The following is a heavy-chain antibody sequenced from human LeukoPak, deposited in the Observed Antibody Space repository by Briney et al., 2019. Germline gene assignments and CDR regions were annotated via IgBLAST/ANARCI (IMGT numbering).Heavy chain of an antibody. CDR2: ISAYNGNT. J-gene: IGHJ6*02. Sequence: ASVKVSCKASGYTFTSYGISWVRQAPGQGLEWMGWISAYNGNTNYAQKLQGRVTMTTDTSTSTAYMELRSLRSDDTAVYYCARDNHELLWSLSGRSGMDVWGQGTTVTVSS. CDR3: ARDNHELLWSLSGRSGMDV. D-gene: IGHD3-10*01. V-gene: IGHV1-18*01. CDR1: GYTFTSYG.